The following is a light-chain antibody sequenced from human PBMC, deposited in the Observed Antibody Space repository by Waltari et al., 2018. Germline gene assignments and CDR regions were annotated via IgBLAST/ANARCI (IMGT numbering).Light chain of an antibody. Sequence: IQLTQSPSSLSASVGDRVTITCRASQGISSFLAWYQQKPWKAPKVLIYAASTLQSGVPSRFSGSGSGTDFTLTISSLQPEDFATYYCQQLNSYPITFGQGTRLEIK. CDR2: AAS. CDR1: QGISSF. CDR3: QQLNSYPIT. V-gene: IGKV1-9*01. J-gene: IGKJ5*01.